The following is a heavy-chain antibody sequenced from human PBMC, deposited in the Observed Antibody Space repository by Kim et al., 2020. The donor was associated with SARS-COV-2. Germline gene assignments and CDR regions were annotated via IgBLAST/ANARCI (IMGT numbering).Heavy chain of an antibody. V-gene: IGHV3-15*01. CDR3: TPDPLPPDYDLWSGYWGSPLDY. CDR2: IKSKTDGGTT. D-gene: IGHD3-3*01. Sequence: GGSLRLSCAASGFTFSNAWMSWVRQAPGKGLEWVGRIKSKTDGGTTDYAAPVKGRSTISRDDSKNTLYLQMNSLKTEDTAVYYCTPDPLPPDYDLWSGYWGSPLDYWGQGTLVTVSS. CDR1: GFTFSNAW. J-gene: IGHJ4*02.